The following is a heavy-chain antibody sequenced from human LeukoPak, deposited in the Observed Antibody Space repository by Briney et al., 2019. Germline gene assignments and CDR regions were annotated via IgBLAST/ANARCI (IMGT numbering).Heavy chain of an antibody. CDR1: GGPFSGYY. D-gene: IGHD2-21*02. CDR3: ARGKEYCGGDCFSSWYFDL. J-gene: IGHJ2*01. V-gene: IGHV4-34*01. CDR2: INQSGST. Sequence: KPSETLSLTCAVYGGPFSGYYWSGIRQSPGKGLEWIGEINQSGSTTYKPSLKGRVTISVDTSKTQFSLKLSSVTAADTAVYYCARGKEYCGGDCFSSWYFDLWGRGTLVTVSS.